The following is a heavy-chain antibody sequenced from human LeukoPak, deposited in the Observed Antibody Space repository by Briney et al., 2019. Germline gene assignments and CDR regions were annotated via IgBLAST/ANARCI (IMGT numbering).Heavy chain of an antibody. V-gene: IGHV1-2*02. Sequence: VASEKVSCKASGYTFTGYYMHWVRQAPGQGLEWMGWINPNSGGTNYAQKFQGRVTMTRDTSISTAYMELSSLRSEDTAVYYCARGVVRGGWYHLFDYWGQGTLVTVSS. CDR3: ARGVVRGGWYHLFDY. D-gene: IGHD6-19*01. J-gene: IGHJ4*02. CDR1: GYTFTGYY. CDR2: INPNSGGT.